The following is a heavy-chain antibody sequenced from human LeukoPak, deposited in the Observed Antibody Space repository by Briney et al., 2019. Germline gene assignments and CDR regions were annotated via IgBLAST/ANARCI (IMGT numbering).Heavy chain of an antibody. CDR1: GFTFSDYY. Sequence: GGSLRLSCAASGFTFSDYYRSWIRQAPGKGLEWVSYISSSGSTIYYADSVKGRFTISRDNAKNSLYLQMNSLRAEDTAVYYCARDLGSSWGMEDYFDYWGQGTLVTVSS. J-gene: IGHJ4*02. D-gene: IGHD6-13*01. CDR2: ISSSGSTI. V-gene: IGHV3-11*04. CDR3: ARDLGSSWGMEDYFDY.